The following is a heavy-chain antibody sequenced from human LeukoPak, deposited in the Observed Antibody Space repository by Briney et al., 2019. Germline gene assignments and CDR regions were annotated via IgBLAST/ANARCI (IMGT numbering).Heavy chain of an antibody. CDR3: ARVGDYYGDYVTFDY. Sequence: SGGSLRLSCAASGFTFSSYWMHWVRQVPGKGLVWVSRIKSDGSSTSYADSVKGRFTISRDNAKNTLYLQMNSLRAEDTAVYYCARVGDYYGDYVTFDYWGQGTLVTVSS. CDR2: IKSDGSST. J-gene: IGHJ4*02. CDR1: GFTFSSYW. D-gene: IGHD4-17*01. V-gene: IGHV3-74*01.